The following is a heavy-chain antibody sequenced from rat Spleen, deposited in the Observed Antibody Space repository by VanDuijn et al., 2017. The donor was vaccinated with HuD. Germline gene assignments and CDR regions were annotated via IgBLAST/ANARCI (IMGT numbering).Heavy chain of an antibody. CDR3: ARQWDY. CDR2: ISYDGTAT. Sequence: EVQLVESGGGAVQPGRSMKLSCTASGFTFNEYWMTWIRQSPGKGLEWVASISYDGTATYYRDSVKGRFTISRDNAKTTLYLQVDSLRSEDTATYYCARQWDYWGQGVMVTVSS. CDR1: GFTFNEYW. V-gene: IGHV5-22*01. J-gene: IGHJ2*01.